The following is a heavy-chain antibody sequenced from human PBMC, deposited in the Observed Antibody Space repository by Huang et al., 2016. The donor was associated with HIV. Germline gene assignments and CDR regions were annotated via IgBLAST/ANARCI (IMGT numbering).Heavy chain of an antibody. CDR1: GVSISSGSFY. CDR2: MPWRGTT. J-gene: IGHJ2*01. D-gene: IGHD3-22*01. V-gene: IGHV4-39*01. CDR3: ASHRPGRGLVITRFFAL. Sequence: QLRLQESGPGLVKPSGTLSLTCTVSGVSISSGSFYGGWIRKPPGKGLEWIGSMPWRGTTCSNESRKSRVTISTDTSKNQFSLTLSPVTAADTAVYYCASHRPGRGLVITRFFALWGRGTLVTVSS.